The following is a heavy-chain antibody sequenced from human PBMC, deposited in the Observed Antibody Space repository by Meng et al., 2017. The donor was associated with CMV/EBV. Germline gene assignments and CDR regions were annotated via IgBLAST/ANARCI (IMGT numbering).Heavy chain of an antibody. J-gene: IGHJ6*02. D-gene: IGHD2-21*02. CDR1: GFTFSNYA. CDR2: ISASGSGTGST. V-gene: IGHV3-23*01. CDR3: AKRSQCLLGLYYYYGLDV. Sequence: GESLKISCAASGFTFSNYAMSWVRQAPGKGLEWVSGISASGSGTGSTHYADSVKGRFTISRDNSKNTLYLQMNSLRAEDTALYYCAKRSQCLLGLYYYYGLDVWGQGTTVTVSS.